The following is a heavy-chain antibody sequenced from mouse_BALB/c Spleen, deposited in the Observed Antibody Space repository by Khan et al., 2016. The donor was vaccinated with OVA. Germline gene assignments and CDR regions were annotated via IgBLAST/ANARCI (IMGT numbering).Heavy chain of an antibody. V-gene: IGHV1-77*01. CDR3: ARGDGYYVYFDY. CDR1: GYTFTYYV. D-gene: IGHD2-3*01. CDR2: IYPGSDNA. J-gene: IGHJ2*01. Sequence: MKQCGPELVKPGASVKMSCKASGYTFTYYVITWVKQRTGQGLEWIGEIYPGSDNAYYNERFKGKATLTADKSSNTTHMQLSSLTSEDSAVYFCARGDGYYVYFDYWGQGTTLTVSS.